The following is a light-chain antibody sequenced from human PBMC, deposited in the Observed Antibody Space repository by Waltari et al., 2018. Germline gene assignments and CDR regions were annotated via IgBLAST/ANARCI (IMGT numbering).Light chain of an antibody. Sequence: QSVLTQPPPASGTPGQRVTISCSGSSYNIGSNYVYWYQQLPGTTPKLLIYRNNQRPSGVPDRFSGSKSGTSASLAISGLRSEDEADYYCAAWDDSLSGFVVFGGGTKLTVL. CDR2: RNN. CDR1: SYNIGSNY. CDR3: AAWDDSLSGFVV. J-gene: IGLJ2*01. V-gene: IGLV1-47*01.